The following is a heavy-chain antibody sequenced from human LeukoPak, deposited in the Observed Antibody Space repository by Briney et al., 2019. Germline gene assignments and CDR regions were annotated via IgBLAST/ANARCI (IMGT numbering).Heavy chain of an antibody. V-gene: IGHV3-53*01. D-gene: IGHD5-24*01. CDR1: GFTVSSNY. Sequence: TGGSLRLSCAASGFTVSSNYMNWVRQAPGKGLEWVSVIYGGGNIYYADSVKGRFTISRDNSKNTLYLQMNSLRAEDTAVYYCAREAGYNYPYYFDYWGQGTLVTVSS. CDR2: IYGGGNI. CDR3: AREAGYNYPYYFDY. J-gene: IGHJ4*02.